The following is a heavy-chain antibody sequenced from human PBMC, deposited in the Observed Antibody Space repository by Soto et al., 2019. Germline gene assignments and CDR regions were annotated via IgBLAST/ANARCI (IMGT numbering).Heavy chain of an antibody. CDR3: ARPAGYSSGWYGGHDAFDI. Sequence: SVKVSFKASVYTFTSYYMHWVRQAPGQGLEWMGIINPSSGSTRYSQKFQGRVTMTRDTSTSTAYMELSSLRSEDTAVYYCARPAGYSSGWYGGHDAFDIWGQGTMVTVSS. J-gene: IGHJ3*02. CDR2: INPSSGST. D-gene: IGHD6-19*01. CDR1: VYTFTSYY. V-gene: IGHV1-46*01.